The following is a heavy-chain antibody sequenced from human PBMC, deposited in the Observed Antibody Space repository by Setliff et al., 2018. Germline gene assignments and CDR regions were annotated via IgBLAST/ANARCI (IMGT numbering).Heavy chain of an antibody. CDR3: ARDGTSLPSIAAHADY. CDR1: GYTFTGYY. D-gene: IGHD6-6*01. CDR2: INPNSGGT. J-gene: IGHJ4*02. V-gene: IGHV1-2*06. Sequence: ASVKVSCKASGYTFTGYYMHWVRQAPGQGLEWTGRINPNSGGTNYAQKFQGRVTMTRDTSISTAYMELSRLRSDDTAVYYCARDGTSLPSIAAHADYWGQGTLVTVSS.